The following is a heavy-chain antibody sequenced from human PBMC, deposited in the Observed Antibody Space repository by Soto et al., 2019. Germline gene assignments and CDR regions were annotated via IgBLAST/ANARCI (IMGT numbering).Heavy chain of an antibody. V-gene: IGHV3-33*01. D-gene: IGHD2-15*01. CDR3: ARSRPSSHYYYYGMDV. CDR1: GFTFSSYG. Sequence: PGGSLRLSCAASGFTFSSYGMHWVRQAPGKGLEWVAVIWYDGSNKYYADSVKGRFTISRDNSKNTLYLQMNSLRAEDTAVYYCARSRPSSHYYYYGMDVWGKGTTVTVSS. J-gene: IGHJ6*04. CDR2: IWYDGSNK.